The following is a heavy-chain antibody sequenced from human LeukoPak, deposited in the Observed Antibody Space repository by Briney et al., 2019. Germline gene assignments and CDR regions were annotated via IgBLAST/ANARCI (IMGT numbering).Heavy chain of an antibody. CDR2: IGGSGTEI. D-gene: IGHD3-3*02. Sequence: GGSLRLSCAASGFTFSHYSINWVRQAPGKGLEWISYIGGSGTEIYVADPVKGRFTISRDNAKNSLYRQMNSLRAEDTAVYNCARDHLWAFDIWGQGTMVTVSS. J-gene: IGHJ3*02. CDR3: ARDHLWAFDI. CDR1: GFTFSHYS. V-gene: IGHV3-48*01.